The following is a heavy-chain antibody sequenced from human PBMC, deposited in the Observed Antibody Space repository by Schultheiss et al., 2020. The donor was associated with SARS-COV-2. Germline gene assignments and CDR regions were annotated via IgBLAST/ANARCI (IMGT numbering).Heavy chain of an antibody. CDR2: IWYDGSNK. CDR1: GFTFSSYG. CDR3: AKVVRYYGQGLGPDY. Sequence: GGSLRLSCAASGFTFSSYGMHWVRQAPGKGLEWVAVIWYDGSNKYYADSVKGRFTISRDNSKNTLYLQMNSLRAEDTAVYYCAKVVRYYGQGLGPDYWGQGTLVTVSS. D-gene: IGHD3-3*01. V-gene: IGHV3-33*06. J-gene: IGHJ4*02.